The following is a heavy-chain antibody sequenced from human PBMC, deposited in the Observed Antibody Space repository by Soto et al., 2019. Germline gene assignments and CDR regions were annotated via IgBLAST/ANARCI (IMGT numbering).Heavy chain of an antibody. Sequence: PSETLSLTCTVSGGSISSGGYYWSWIRQHPGKGLEWIGYIYYSGSTYYNPSLKSRVTISVDTSKNQLSLKLSSVTAADTAVYYCARDRVLLWFGELKASYGMDVWGQGTTVTVSS. V-gene: IGHV4-31*03. D-gene: IGHD3-10*01. CDR2: IYYSGST. CDR1: GGSISSGGYY. CDR3: ARDRVLLWFGELKASYGMDV. J-gene: IGHJ6*02.